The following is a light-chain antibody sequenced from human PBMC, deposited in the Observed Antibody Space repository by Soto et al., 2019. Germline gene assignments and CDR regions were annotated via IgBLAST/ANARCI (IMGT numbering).Light chain of an antibody. CDR1: SSDVGGYNF. V-gene: IGLV2-8*01. J-gene: IGLJ1*01. Sequence: QSVLTQPPSASGSPGQSVTISCTGTSSDVGGYNFVSWYQQHPGKAPKLMIYEVTKQPSGVPDRFSGSKSGNTASLTVSGLLAEDEADYYCASYAGGNKVFGTGTKLTVL. CDR3: ASYAGGNKV. CDR2: EVT.